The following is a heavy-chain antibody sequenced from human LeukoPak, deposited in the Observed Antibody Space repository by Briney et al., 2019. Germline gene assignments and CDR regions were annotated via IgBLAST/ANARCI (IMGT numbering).Heavy chain of an antibody. CDR1: GFTFSDYY. J-gene: IGHJ4*02. D-gene: IGHD4-17*01. CDR2: ISGGGSTI. CDR3: ASGRYGDYRFDY. V-gene: IGHV3-11*01. Sequence: PGGSLRLSCAASGFTFSDYYMSWIRQAPGKGLEWVSYISGGGSTIYYADSVKGRFTISRDNAKNSLYLQMNSLRAEDTAVYYCASGRYGDYRFDYWGQGTLVTGSS.